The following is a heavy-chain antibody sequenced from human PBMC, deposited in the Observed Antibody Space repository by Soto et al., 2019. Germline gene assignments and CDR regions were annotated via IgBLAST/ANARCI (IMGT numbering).Heavy chain of an antibody. J-gene: IGHJ6*02. D-gene: IGHD2-2*01. CDR3: LTYCSSTSCYSYYAMDF. CDR1: GFTFSSNA. V-gene: IGHV3-23*01. CDR2: ISGSGGST. Sequence: GGSLRLSCAASGFTFSSNAMSWVRQAPGKGLEWVSAISGSGGSTYYADSVKGRFTISRDNSKNTLYLQMNSLRAEDTAVYYCLTYCSSTSCYSYYAMDFWGQGTTVTVSS.